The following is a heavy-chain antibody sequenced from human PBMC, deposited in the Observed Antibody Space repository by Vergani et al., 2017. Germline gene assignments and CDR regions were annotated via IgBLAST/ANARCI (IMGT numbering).Heavy chain of an antibody. Sequence: QVQLQQWGGGLLKPSETLSLTCVVNGGSFTSYHWTWIRQSPGEGLEWVGDIDHTGRPDYNPSLKRRLTMSVDKSRNRFSLTLNSVTATDTAIYFCARVNTETNGHLYYYYYRDVWGQGTAVTVS. D-gene: IGHD4-11*01. J-gene: IGHJ6*03. CDR1: GGSFTSYH. V-gene: IGHV4-34*01. CDR3: ARVNTETNGHLYYYYYRDV. CDR2: IDHTGRP.